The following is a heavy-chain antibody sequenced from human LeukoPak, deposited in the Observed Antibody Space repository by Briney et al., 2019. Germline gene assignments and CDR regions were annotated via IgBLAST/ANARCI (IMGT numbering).Heavy chain of an antibody. Sequence: SETLSLTCAVYGGSFSGYYWSWIRQPPGKGLEWIGEINHSGSTNYNPSLKSRVTISVDTSKNQFSLKLSSVTAADTAVYYCASGYSSGWYRGYWGQGTLVTVSS. J-gene: IGHJ4*02. V-gene: IGHV4-34*01. CDR1: GGSFSGYY. CDR3: ASGYSSGWYRGY. CDR2: INHSGST. D-gene: IGHD6-19*01.